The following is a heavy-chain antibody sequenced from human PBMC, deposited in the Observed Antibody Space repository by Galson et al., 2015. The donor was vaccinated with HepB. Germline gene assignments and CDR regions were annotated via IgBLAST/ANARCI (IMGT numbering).Heavy chain of an antibody. Sequence: PALVKPTQTLTLTCTFSGFSLSTSGMCVSWIRQPPGKALEWLARIDWDDDKYYSTSLKTRLTISKDTSKNQVVLTMTNMDPVDTATYYCARIRSYGEAFDYWGQGTLVTVSS. CDR3: ARIRSYGEAFDY. D-gene: IGHD4-17*01. J-gene: IGHJ4*02. CDR2: IDWDDDK. CDR1: GFSLSTSGMC. V-gene: IGHV2-70*11.